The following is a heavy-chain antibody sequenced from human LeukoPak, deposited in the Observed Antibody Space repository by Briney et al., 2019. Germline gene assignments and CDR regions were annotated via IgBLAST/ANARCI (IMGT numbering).Heavy chain of an antibody. V-gene: IGHV3-74*01. CDR1: GFTLSNYW. CDR3: ARGCSAIRCPADY. CDR2: ISPDGNIT. J-gene: IGHJ4*02. Sequence: PGGSLRLSCAASGFTLSNYWLHWVRQAPGEGLVWVSQISPDGNITPYADSVKDRFTIFRDNSKNTLYRQMTALKAEDTAVYFCARGCSAIRCPADYWAKGPLVTVSS. D-gene: IGHD2-15*01.